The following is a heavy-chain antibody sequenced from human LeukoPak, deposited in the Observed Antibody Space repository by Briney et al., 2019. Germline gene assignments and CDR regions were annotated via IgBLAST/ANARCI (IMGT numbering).Heavy chain of an antibody. CDR1: GFTFSSYA. V-gene: IGHV3-23*01. Sequence: QPGRSLRLSCAASGFTFSSYAMSWVRQAPGKGLEWVSSITGSSASTYYADSVKGRFTISRDNSKNTLYLQMNSLRAEDMAVYFCAKLDYYDTHWGQGTLVTVSS. CDR3: AKLDYYDTH. J-gene: IGHJ4*02. D-gene: IGHD3-22*01. CDR2: ITGSSAST.